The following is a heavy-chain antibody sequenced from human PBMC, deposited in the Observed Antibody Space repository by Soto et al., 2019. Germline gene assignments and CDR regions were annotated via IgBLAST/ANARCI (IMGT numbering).Heavy chain of an antibody. Sequence: EVQLLESGGGLVQPGGSLRLSCAASGFTFNIYAMTWVRQAPGKGLEWVSSIGGSFTTYYADSVKGRFTISRDNSKNTVYLQINSLRAEDPAIYYCAKTAQFDSWGQGTLVTVSS. CDR3: AKTAQFDS. V-gene: IGHV3-23*01. J-gene: IGHJ4*02. CDR1: GFTFNIYA. CDR2: IGGSFTT.